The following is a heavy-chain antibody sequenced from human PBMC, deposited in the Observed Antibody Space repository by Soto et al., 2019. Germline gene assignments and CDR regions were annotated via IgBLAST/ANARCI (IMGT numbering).Heavy chain of an antibody. CDR1: GFTFSSYG. J-gene: IGHJ4*02. V-gene: IGHV3-33*01. Sequence: GGSLRLSCAASGFTFSSYGMHWVRQAPGKGLEWVAVIWYDGSNKYYADSVKGRFTISRDNSKNTLYLQMNSLGAEDTAVYYCARGPDKYYYDSSGVPVDYWGQGTLVTVSS. D-gene: IGHD3-22*01. CDR2: IWYDGSNK. CDR3: ARGPDKYYYDSSGVPVDY.